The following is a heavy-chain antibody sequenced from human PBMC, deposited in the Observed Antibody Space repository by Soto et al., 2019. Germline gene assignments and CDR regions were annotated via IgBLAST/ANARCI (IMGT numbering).Heavy chain of an antibody. CDR2: ISHSGST. CDR3: ARGYDSSGYYLPILDY. CDR1: GGSLSGYY. J-gene: IGHJ4*02. Sequence: SETLSLTCAVYGGSLSGYYWSWIRQSPGEGLEWIGKISHSGSTNYNPSLKSRVTISADTSKNWFSLRLYSVTAADTAVYYCARGYDSSGYYLPILDYWGLGALVTVSS. D-gene: IGHD3-22*01. V-gene: IGHV4-34*01.